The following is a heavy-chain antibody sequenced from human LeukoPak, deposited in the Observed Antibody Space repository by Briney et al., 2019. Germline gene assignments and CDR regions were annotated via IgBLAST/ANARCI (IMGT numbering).Heavy chain of an antibody. CDR1: GGTFSSYA. V-gene: IGHV1-69*13. J-gene: IGHJ4*02. CDR3: ARDSKEGAHY. D-gene: IGHD1-26*01. Sequence: AASVTVSCKASGGTFSSYAISWVRQAPGQGLERMGGIIPIFGTANYAQKFQGRVTITADESTSTAYMELSSLRSEDTAVYYCARDSKEGAHYWGQGTLVTVSS. CDR2: IIPIFGTA.